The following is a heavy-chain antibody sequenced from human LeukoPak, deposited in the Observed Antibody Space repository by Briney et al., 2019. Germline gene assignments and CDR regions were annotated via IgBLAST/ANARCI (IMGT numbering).Heavy chain of an antibody. Sequence: ASVKVSCKASGYTFTSYDINWVRQATGQGLEWMGWMNPNSGNTGYAQKFQGRVTMTRNTSISTAYMELSSLRSEDTAVYYCARGPHRPFIQLWLTWSADSRGDLGDYWGQGTLDTVSS. V-gene: IGHV1-8*01. J-gene: IGHJ4*02. CDR1: GYTFTSYD. CDR2: MNPNSGNT. D-gene: IGHD5-18*01. CDR3: ARGPHRPFIQLWLTWSADSRGDLGDY.